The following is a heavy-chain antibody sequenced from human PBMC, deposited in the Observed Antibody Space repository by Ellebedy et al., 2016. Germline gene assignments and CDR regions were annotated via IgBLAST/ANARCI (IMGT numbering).Heavy chain of an antibody. D-gene: IGHD1-26*01. Sequence: GESLKISCAASGFTFSSYAIHWVRQAPGKGLEWVAVISYDGSDKYYADSVKGRFTISRDDSKNTLYLQMNSLRADDTAVYYCARTTVGATNDAFDIWGQGTMVTVPS. CDR3: ARTTVGATNDAFDI. V-gene: IGHV3-30*04. CDR1: GFTFSSYA. CDR2: ISYDGSDK. J-gene: IGHJ3*02.